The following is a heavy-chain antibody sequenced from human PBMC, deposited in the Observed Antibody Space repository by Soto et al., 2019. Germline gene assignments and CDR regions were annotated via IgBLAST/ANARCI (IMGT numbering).Heavy chain of an antibody. Sequence: QVQLVQSGAEVKKPGSSVKVSCKASGGTFSSYAISWVRQAPGQGLEWMGGIIPIFGTANYAQKFQGRVTITADESTSTAYRELSSLRSEDTSGYYCASEGGEMAGLRYFDYLGQGTLVNGSS. CDR2: IIPIFGTA. D-gene: IGHD3-16*01. CDR1: GGTFSSYA. V-gene: IGHV1-69*12. CDR3: ASEGGEMAGLRYFDY. J-gene: IGHJ4*02.